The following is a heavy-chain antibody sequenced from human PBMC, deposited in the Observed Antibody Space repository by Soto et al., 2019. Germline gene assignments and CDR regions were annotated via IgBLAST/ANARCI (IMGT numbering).Heavy chain of an antibody. J-gene: IGHJ5*02. V-gene: IGHV3-30-3*01. Sequence: GESLKISCAASGFTFSSYAMHWVRQAPGKGLEWVAVISYDGSNKYYADSVKGRFTISRDNSKNTLYLQMNSLSAEDTAVYYCARDSTYYYDSSGYFNWFDPWGQGTLVTVSS. CDR1: GFTFSSYA. CDR2: ISYDGSNK. CDR3: ARDSTYYYDSSGYFNWFDP. D-gene: IGHD3-22*01.